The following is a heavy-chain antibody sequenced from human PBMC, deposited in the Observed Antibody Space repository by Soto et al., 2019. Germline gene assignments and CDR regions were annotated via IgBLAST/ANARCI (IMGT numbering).Heavy chain of an antibody. CDR2: IYYTGST. CDR3: ARAVDGSSGYYRGVGN. J-gene: IGHJ4*02. CDR1: GGSIGSGDYY. D-gene: IGHD3-22*01. Sequence: SETLSLTCTVSGGSIGSGDYYWSWIRQPPGKGLEWIGYIYYTGSTYYNPSLKSRLTMSVDTSKNQLSLKLTSVTAADTAVYYCARAVDGSSGYYRGVGNGGQGTLVTISS. V-gene: IGHV4-30-4*01.